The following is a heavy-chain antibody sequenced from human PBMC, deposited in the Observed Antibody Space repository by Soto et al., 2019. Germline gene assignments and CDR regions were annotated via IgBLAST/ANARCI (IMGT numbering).Heavy chain of an antibody. CDR2: MNPNSGNT. CDR3: ARGIGYCSGGSCQPPGS. D-gene: IGHD2-15*01. V-gene: IGHV1-8*01. CDR1: GYTFTSYD. Sequence: ASVKVSCKASGYTFTSYDINWVRQATGQGLEWMGWMNPNSGNTGYAQKFQGRVTMTRNTSISTAYMELSSLRSEDTAVYYCARGIGYCSGGSCQPPGSWGQGTLVTVSS. J-gene: IGHJ5*02.